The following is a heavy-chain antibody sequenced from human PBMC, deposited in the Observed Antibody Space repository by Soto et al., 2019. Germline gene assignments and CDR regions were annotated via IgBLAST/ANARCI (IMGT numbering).Heavy chain of an antibody. V-gene: IGHV4-4*02. J-gene: IGHJ6*02. CDR2: IYHSGST. CDR3: ASVRGQYYYGMDV. Sequence: SETLSLTCAVSGGSISSSNWWSWVRQPPGKGLEWIGGIYHSGSTNYNPSLKSRVTISVDKSKNQFSLKLSSVTAADTAVYYCASVRGQYYYGMDVWGQGTTVTVSS. D-gene: IGHD3-10*02. CDR1: GGSISSSNW.